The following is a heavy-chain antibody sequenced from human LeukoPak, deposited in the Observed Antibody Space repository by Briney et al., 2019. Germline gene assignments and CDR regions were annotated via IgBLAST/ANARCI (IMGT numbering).Heavy chain of an antibody. CDR2: IIPIFGTA. CDR3: AIPAAGPLGFQH. CDR1: GGTFSSYA. J-gene: IGHJ1*01. V-gene: IGHV1-69*05. D-gene: IGHD6-13*01. Sequence: SVKVSCKASGGTFSSYAISWVQQAPGQGLEWMGGIIPIFGTANYAQKFQGRVTITTDESTSTAYMELSSLRSEDTAVYYCAIPAAGPLGFQHWGQGTLVTVSS.